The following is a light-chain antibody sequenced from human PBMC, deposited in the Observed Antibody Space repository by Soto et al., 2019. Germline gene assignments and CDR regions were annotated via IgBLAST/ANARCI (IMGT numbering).Light chain of an antibody. J-gene: IGKJ5*01. CDR2: GAS. V-gene: IGKV3-20*01. Sequence: EIVLTQSPDTLSVSPGESATLSCSASQSVSSSYLAWYQQKPGQAPRLLIYGASSRATGIPDRFSGSGSGTDFTLTISRLEPEDFAVYYCQQYGSSPPITFGQGTRLEIK. CDR1: QSVSSSY. CDR3: QQYGSSPPIT.